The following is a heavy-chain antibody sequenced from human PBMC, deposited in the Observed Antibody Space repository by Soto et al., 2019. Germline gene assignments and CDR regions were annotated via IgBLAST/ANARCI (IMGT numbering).Heavy chain of an antibody. J-gene: IGHJ4*02. CDR3: ARVYSGSYSDY. D-gene: IGHD1-26*01. Sequence: SETLSLTCAVSGGSISSTNWWSWVRQPPGKGLEWIGEIYQSGSTNYNPSLKSRVTILVDKSKNQFSLKLSSVTAADTAVYYCARVYSGSYSDYWGQGTLVTVSS. V-gene: IGHV4-4*02. CDR2: IYQSGST. CDR1: GGSISSTNW.